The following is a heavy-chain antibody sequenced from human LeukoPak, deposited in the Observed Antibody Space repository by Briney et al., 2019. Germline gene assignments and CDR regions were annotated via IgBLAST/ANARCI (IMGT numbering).Heavy chain of an antibody. D-gene: IGHD1-1*01. Sequence: PGGSLRLSCATSGFTFSDYDMHWVRQAPGKGLEWVSAIGTAGDTYYTGSVKGRFTISRENAKNSLYLQMNSLRAGDTAVYYCARVAKERVGGVYYFDYWGQESLVTVSS. CDR1: GFTFSDYD. J-gene: IGHJ4*02. CDR2: IGTAGDT. V-gene: IGHV3-13*01. CDR3: ARVAKERVGGVYYFDY.